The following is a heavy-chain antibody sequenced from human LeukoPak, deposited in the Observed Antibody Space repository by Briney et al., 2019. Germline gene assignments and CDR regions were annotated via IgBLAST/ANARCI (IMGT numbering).Heavy chain of an antibody. CDR3: SCSNTNY. V-gene: IGHV3-7*01. J-gene: IGHJ4*02. CDR1: GFTFSDYW. Sequence: PGGSLRLSCAASGFTFSDYWMHWVRQAPEKGLEWVANINQDGIEKYYVDSVKGRFTLSRDNAKNSLYLQMNSLRAEDTAVYYCSCSNTNYWGQGTLVIVSS. CDR2: INQDGIEK. D-gene: IGHD2-2*01.